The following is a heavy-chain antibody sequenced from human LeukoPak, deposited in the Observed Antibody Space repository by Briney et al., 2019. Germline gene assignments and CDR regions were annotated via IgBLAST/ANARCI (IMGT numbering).Heavy chain of an antibody. CDR2: IWYDGSKK. J-gene: IGHJ5*02. CDR3: AREGVPYYDISNCVDP. Sequence: GGSLRLSCAASGFTFSIYGMHWVRQAPGKGLEWVAVIWYDGSKKFYEDSVKGRFTISRDNSKNTLYLQMNSVRAENTAVYYCAREGVPYYDISNCVDPWGQETWSPSPQ. V-gene: IGHV3-33*01. CDR1: GFTFSIYG. D-gene: IGHD3-9*01.